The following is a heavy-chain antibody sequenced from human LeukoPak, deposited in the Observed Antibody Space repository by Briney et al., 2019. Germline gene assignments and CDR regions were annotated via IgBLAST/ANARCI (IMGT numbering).Heavy chain of an antibody. CDR1: GFTFSSYA. Sequence: GGSLRLSCAASGFTFSSYAMHWVRQAPGKGLEWVAVISYDGSNKYYADSVKGRFTISRDNSKNTLYLQMNSLRAEDTAVYYCARDLSFGDGYSSSGGEFDPWGQGTLVTVSS. V-gene: IGHV3-30*04. CDR2: ISYDGSNK. J-gene: IGHJ5*02. CDR3: ARDLSFGDGYSSSGGEFDP. D-gene: IGHD6-13*01.